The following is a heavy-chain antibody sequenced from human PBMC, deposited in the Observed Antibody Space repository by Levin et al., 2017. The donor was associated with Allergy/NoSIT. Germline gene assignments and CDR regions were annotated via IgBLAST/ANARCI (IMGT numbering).Heavy chain of an antibody. J-gene: IGHJ6*02. CDR3: ARVKAPTIMVRGPRARLDYGMDG. D-gene: IGHD3-10*01. CDR1: GFSFSDYY. Sequence: NPGGSLRLSCAASGFSFSDYYMSWIRQAPGKGLEWVSHISSSGSTRYFADSVKGRITISRDNAKNSLYLQMNSLRAEDAAVYYCARVKAPTIMVRGPRARLDYGMDGWGQGTTVTVSS. CDR2: ISSSGSTR. V-gene: IGHV3-11*01.